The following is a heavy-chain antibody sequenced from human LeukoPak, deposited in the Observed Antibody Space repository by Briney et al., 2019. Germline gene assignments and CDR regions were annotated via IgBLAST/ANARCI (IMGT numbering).Heavy chain of an antibody. V-gene: IGHV4-34*01. J-gene: IGHJ4*02. CDR2: INHSGST. D-gene: IGHD3-10*01. CDR1: GGSFSGYY. CDR3: ARENKATYYHGSGSYNYFDY. Sequence: SETLSLTCAVYGGSFSGYYWSWIRQPPGKGLEWIGEINHSGSTNYNPSLKSRVTISVDTSKNQFSLKLSSVTAADTAVYYCARENKATYYHGSGSYNYFDYWGQGTLVTVSS.